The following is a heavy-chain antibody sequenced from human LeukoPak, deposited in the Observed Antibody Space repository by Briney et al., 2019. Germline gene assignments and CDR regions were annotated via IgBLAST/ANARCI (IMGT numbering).Heavy chain of an antibody. CDR3: ARVLRYCSGGNCYSGGLGYMDV. D-gene: IGHD2-15*01. V-gene: IGHV3-30*02. CDR2: MQYDGSIK. J-gene: IGHJ6*03. Sequence: GGSLRLSCAASGFTFSSYDMHWVRQAPGKGLEWVAFMQYDGSIKYYADSVKGRFTISRDNSKNSLFLQMNSLRAEDTAVYYCARVLRYCSGGNCYSGGLGYMDVWGKGTTVTISS. CDR1: GFTFSSYD.